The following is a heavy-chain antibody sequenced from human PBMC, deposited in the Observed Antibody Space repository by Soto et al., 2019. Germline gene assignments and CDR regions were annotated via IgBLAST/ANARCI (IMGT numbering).Heavy chain of an antibody. CDR1: GGSFSGYY. CDR3: ARGGGEWLLYYYYGMDV. Sequence: SETLSLTCAVYGGSFSGYYWSWIRQPPGKGLEWIGEINHSGSTNYNPSLKSRVTISVDTSKNQFSLKLSSVTAADTAVYYCARGGGEWLLYYYYGMDVWGRGTTVTVSS. CDR2: INHSGST. J-gene: IGHJ6*02. D-gene: IGHD3-3*01. V-gene: IGHV4-34*01.